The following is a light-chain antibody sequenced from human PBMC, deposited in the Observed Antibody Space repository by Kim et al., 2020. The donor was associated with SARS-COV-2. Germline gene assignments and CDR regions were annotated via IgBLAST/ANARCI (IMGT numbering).Light chain of an antibody. CDR2: AAS. Sequence: AAVGDRVTISGRARQGISMDLAWYQQKPGNPPKLLIYAASTLQRGVPSRFSGSGSGTDFTLTITSLQPEDFATNSCQQLHTYPLTFGPGTKVDIK. CDR3: QQLHTYPLT. J-gene: IGKJ3*01. CDR1: QGISMD. V-gene: IGKV1-9*01.